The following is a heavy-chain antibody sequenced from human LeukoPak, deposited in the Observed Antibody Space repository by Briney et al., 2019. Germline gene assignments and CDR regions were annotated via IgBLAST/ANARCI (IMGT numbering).Heavy chain of an antibody. D-gene: IGHD2-21*02. CDR3: ARTAYCGGDCYWDY. CDR1: GFTFSSYS. Sequence: GGSLRLSCAASGFTFSSYSMNWVRQAPGKGLEWVSSISSSSSYIYYADSVKGRFTISRDNAKNSLYLQMNSLRAEDTAVCYCARTAYCGGDCYWDYWGQGTLVTVSS. V-gene: IGHV3-21*01. CDR2: ISSSSSYI. J-gene: IGHJ4*02.